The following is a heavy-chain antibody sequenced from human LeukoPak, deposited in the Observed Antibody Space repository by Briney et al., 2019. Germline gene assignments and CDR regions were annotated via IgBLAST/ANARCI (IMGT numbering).Heavy chain of an antibody. D-gene: IGHD5-18*01. CDR1: GGSISTYY. V-gene: IGHV4-59*01. CDR3: ATDVDMVTGALDI. CDR2: MYYSGSP. Sequence: QVLLQESGPGLVKPSGTLSLTCTVSGGSISTYYWSWVRQPPGKGLEWIGYMYYSGSPNYNPSLKSRVTISVDTSKNQLSLKLSSVTAADTAVYYCATDVDMVTGALDIWGQGTMVTVSS. J-gene: IGHJ3*02.